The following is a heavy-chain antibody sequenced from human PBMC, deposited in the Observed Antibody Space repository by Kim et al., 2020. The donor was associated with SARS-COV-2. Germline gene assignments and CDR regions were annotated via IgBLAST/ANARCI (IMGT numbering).Heavy chain of an antibody. CDR2: ISGSGGST. CDR3: AKEGVPYFDSSGYEWFDP. J-gene: IGHJ5*02. V-gene: IGHV3-23*01. Sequence: GGSLRLSCAASGFTFSSYAMSWVRQAPGKGLEWVSAISGSGGSTYYADSVKGRFTISRDNSKNTLYLQMNSLRAEDTAVYYCAKEGVPYFDSSGYEWFDPWGQGALVTVSS. D-gene: IGHD3-22*01. CDR1: GFTFSSYA.